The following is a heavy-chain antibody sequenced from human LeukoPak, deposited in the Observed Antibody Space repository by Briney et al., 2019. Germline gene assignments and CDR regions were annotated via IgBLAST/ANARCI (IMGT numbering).Heavy chain of an antibody. CDR2: IRGSGDTT. CDR3: EKRGDKLGLI. J-gene: IGHJ4*02. Sequence: HPGGSLRLSCAASGFSFSSYWMKWVRHTPGKGLEWVSAIRGSGDTTFYADSVKGRFTISRDNSENTVYLQMNSLRAEDTAVYYCEKRGDKLGLIWGQGTLVTVSS. CDR1: GFSFSSYW. V-gene: IGHV3-23*01. D-gene: IGHD2-21*02.